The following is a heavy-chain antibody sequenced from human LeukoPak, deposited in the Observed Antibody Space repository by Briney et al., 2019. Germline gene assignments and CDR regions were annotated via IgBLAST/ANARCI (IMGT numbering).Heavy chain of an antibody. CDR1: GGSISSGDYY. Sequence: SQTLSLTCTVSGGSISSGDYYWSWIRQPPGKGLEWIGYIYYSGSTYYNPSLKSRVTISVDTSKNQFSLKLSSVTAADTAVYYCARHHIVVVPAAILSWFDPRGQGTLVTVSS. J-gene: IGHJ5*02. D-gene: IGHD2-2*02. CDR2: IYYSGST. V-gene: IGHV4-30-4*01. CDR3: ARHHIVVVPAAILSWFDP.